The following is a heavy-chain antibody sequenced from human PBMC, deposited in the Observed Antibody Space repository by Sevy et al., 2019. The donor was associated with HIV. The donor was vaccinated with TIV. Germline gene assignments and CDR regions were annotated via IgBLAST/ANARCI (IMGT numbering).Heavy chain of an antibody. CDR3: TRRNDGRRAFDI. CDR1: GFTFSSYG. CDR2: IWYDGSNK. D-gene: IGHD1-1*01. Sequence: GGSLRLSCAASGFTFSSYGMHWVRQAPGKGLEWVAVIWYDGSNKYYADSVKGRFTISRDNSKNTLYLQMNSLRAEDTGVYFWTRRNDGRRAFDIWGQGKMVTV. J-gene: IGHJ3*02. V-gene: IGHV3-33*01.